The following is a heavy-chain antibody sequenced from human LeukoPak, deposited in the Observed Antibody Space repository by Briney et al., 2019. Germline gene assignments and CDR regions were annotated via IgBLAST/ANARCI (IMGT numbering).Heavy chain of an antibody. D-gene: IGHD2-15*01. CDR3: AVDTYCSGGSCYSGFYYYYYMDV. Sequence: ASVKVSCKSSGFTFPSSAMQWVRQPRGQRLEWVGWIVVGSGNTSYEQKFQERGTSTRDLSTSTGYMELSSLRSEDTAVYYCAVDTYCSGGSCYSGFYYYYYMDVWGKGTTVTVSS. J-gene: IGHJ6*03. V-gene: IGHV1-58*02. CDR1: GFTFPSSA. CDR2: IVVGSGNT.